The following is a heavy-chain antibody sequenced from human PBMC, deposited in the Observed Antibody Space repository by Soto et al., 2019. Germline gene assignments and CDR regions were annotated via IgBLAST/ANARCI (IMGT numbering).Heavy chain of an antibody. CDR1: GFTFSSHD. CDR3: ARDKRAADGSWFFDL. CDR2: TGTTGDT. V-gene: IGHV3-13*01. J-gene: IGHJ2*01. D-gene: IGHD2-15*01. Sequence: EVQLVESGGGLVQPGGSLRLSCVASGFTFSSHDMHWVRQVPGKGLEWVSGTGTTGDTYYPGSVKGRFIISREDAKNSLYLQMNTLRAGDTAVYYCARDKRAADGSWFFDLWGRGTLVTVSS.